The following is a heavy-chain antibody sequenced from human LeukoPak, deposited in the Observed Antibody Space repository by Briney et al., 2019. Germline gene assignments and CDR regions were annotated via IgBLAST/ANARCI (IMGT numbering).Heavy chain of an antibody. CDR1: GYTFTSYG. Sequence: GASVKVSCKASGYTFTSYGINWVRQATGQGLEWMGWMNPNSGNTGYAQKFQGRVTMTRNTSISTAYMELSSLRSEDTAVYYCARGIVEATTPYYYYGMDVWGQGTTVTVSS. D-gene: IGHD6-25*01. V-gene: IGHV1-8*02. CDR3: ARGIVEATTPYYYYGMDV. J-gene: IGHJ6*02. CDR2: MNPNSGNT.